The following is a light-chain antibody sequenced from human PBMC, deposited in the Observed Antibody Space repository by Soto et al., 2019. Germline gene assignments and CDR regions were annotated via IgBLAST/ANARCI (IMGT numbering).Light chain of an antibody. CDR1: QSLLHITGETF. CDR3: LQSTQLPPT. CDR2: EVY. V-gene: IGKV2D-29*02. J-gene: IGKJ5*01. Sequence: DVEMTQSPLSLSVTPGQPASISCKSSQSLLHITGETFLFWYLQKPGQSQQLXIYEVYTRVSGVQDRFSGSGSGTDFTLEIRRVETDDVGIYYCLQSTQLPPTFGQGTRLEIK.